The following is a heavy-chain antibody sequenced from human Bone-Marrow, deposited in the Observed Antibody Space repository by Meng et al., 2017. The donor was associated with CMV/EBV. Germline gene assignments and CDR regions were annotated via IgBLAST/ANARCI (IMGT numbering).Heavy chain of an antibody. Sequence: SCKASGYTFTTYDVYWVRQVLGQGLEWMGWMNPHSANTAYAQKFQGRVSMTSDSSRNTAYLELRDLASEDTALYYCARDSSKLWGLGYWGQGTLVTVSS. CDR3: ARDSSKLWGLGY. J-gene: IGHJ4*02. CDR1: GYTFTTYD. V-gene: IGHV1-8*01. CDR2: MNPHSANT. D-gene: IGHD1-1*01.